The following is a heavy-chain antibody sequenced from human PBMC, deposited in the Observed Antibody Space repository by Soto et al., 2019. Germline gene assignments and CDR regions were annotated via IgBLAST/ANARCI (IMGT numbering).Heavy chain of an antibody. D-gene: IGHD3-3*01. CDR3: ARESRSITTKPTRYYYYGMDV. CDR2: IYYSGST. V-gene: IGHV4-31*03. J-gene: IGHJ6*02. Sequence: SETLSLTCTVSGGSISSGGYYWSWIRQHPGKGLEWIGYIYYSGSTYYNPSLKSRVTISVDTSKNQFSLKLSSVTAADTAVYYCARESRSITTKPTRYYYYGMDVWGQGTTVTVSS. CDR1: GGSISSGGYY.